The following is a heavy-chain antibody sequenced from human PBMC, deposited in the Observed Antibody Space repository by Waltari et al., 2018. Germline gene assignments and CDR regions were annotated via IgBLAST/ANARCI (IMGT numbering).Heavy chain of an antibody. Sequence: EVQLVESGGGLIQPGGSLSPSCEVSGFTVSSNYFGWVRQAPGKGLGWVSVIYSGGDTYDADAVRGRFTISRDNSKNTLYLQMNSLRVEDTALYYCATWTGGSLGAFDNWGQGTMVTVSS. J-gene: IGHJ3*02. CDR1: GFTVSSNY. CDR2: IYSGGDT. CDR3: ATWTGGSLGAFDN. D-gene: IGHD7-27*01. V-gene: IGHV3-53*01.